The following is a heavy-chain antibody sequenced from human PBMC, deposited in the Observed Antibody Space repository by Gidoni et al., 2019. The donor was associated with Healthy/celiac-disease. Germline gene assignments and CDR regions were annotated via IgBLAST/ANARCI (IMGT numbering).Heavy chain of an antibody. CDR1: GYTFTGYY. J-gene: IGHJ4*02. V-gene: IGHV1-2*02. D-gene: IGHD1-26*01. CDR3: ARVVVGATTFDY. Sequence: QVQLVQSGAEVKKPGASVKVSCTGSGYTFTGYYRHWVRQAPGQGLEWMGWINPNSGGTNYAQKFQGRVTMTRDTSISTAYMELSRLRSDDTAVYYCARVVVGATTFDYWGQGTLVTVSS. CDR2: INPNSGGT.